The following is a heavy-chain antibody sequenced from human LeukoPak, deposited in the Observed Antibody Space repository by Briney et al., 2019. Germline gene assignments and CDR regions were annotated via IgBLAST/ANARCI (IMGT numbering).Heavy chain of an antibody. J-gene: IGHJ3*02. CDR3: AKDRLYSYGFGAFDI. CDR1: GFTFSSYA. D-gene: IGHD5-18*01. CDR2: ISGSGDTT. V-gene: IGHV3-23*01. Sequence: PGGSLRLSCAAPGFTFSSYAMSWVRQAPGEGLEWVPTISGSGDTTYYADSVKGRFTISRDNSKNTLYLQMNSLRAEDTAVYYCAKDRLYSYGFGAFDIWGQGTMVTVSS.